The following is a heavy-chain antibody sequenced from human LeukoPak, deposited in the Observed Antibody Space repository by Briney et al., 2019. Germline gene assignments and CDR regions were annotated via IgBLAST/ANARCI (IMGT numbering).Heavy chain of an antibody. CDR2: ISAYNGNT. CDR1: GYTFTSYG. Sequence: ASVKVSCKXSGYTFTSYGISWVRQPPGQGLEWMGWISAYNGNTNYSQKLQGRVTMTTDTSTSTAYMELRSLRSDDTAVYYCARDRDNWFDPWGQGTLVTVSS. CDR3: ARDRDNWFDP. J-gene: IGHJ5*02. V-gene: IGHV1-18*01.